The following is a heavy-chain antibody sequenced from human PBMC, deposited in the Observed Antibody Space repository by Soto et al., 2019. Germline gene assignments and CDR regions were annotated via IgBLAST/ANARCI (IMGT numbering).Heavy chain of an antibody. CDR1: GYTFTSYY. Sequence: ASVKVSCKASGYTFTSYYMHWVRQAPGQGLEWMGIINPSGGSTSYAQKFQGRVTMTRDTSTSTVYMELSSLRSEDTAVYYCARGHSNYDYYYYGMDVWGQGTTVTVYS. D-gene: IGHD4-4*01. V-gene: IGHV1-46*01. CDR3: ARGHSNYDYYYYGMDV. J-gene: IGHJ6*02. CDR2: INPSGGST.